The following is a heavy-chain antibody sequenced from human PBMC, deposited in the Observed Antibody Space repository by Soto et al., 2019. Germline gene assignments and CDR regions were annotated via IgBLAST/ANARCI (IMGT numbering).Heavy chain of an antibody. Sequence: QVQLVQSGAEVKKPGASVKVSCKVSGYTLTELSMHWVRQAPGKGLEWMGGFDPEDGETIYAQKFQGRVTMTEDTSTDTAYLELSSLRSDDTAVYYCATDHRYSGYDGYYYYGMDVWGQGTTVTVSS. J-gene: IGHJ6*02. V-gene: IGHV1-24*01. CDR3: ATDHRYSGYDGYYYYGMDV. CDR1: GYTLTELS. D-gene: IGHD5-12*01. CDR2: FDPEDGET.